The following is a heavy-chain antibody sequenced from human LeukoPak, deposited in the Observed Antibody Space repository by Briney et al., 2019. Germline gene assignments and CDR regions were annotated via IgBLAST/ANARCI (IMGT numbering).Heavy chain of an antibody. CDR1: GFSFKDYY. V-gene: IGHV3-74*01. CDR3: ARLQGITPQPMTEGFDI. J-gene: IGHJ3*02. Sequence: GGSLRLSCAASGFSFKDYYFSWIRQAPGKGLVWLSRISPDGSSTSYADSVKGRFTVSRDIARNTLSLQMNSLRAEDSAVYYCARLQGITPQPMTEGFDIWGQGTMVTVSS. CDR2: ISPDGSST. D-gene: IGHD3-16*01.